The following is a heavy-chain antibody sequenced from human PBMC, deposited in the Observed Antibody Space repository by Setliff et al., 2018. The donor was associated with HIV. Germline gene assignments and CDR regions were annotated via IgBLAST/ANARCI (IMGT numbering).Heavy chain of an antibody. CDR1: GFSLSDYY. Sequence: GESLKISCAASGFSLSDYYMTWIRQAPGKGLEWVSHISSSSRYTNYADSVKGRFTISRDNAKNSLYLQMNSPRADDTAVYYCSRDRGKDYYDNSGEYPDAFDIWGQGTMVTVSS. D-gene: IGHD3-22*01. V-gene: IGHV3-11*05. CDR3: SRDRGKDYYDNSGEYPDAFDI. J-gene: IGHJ3*02. CDR2: ISSSSRYT.